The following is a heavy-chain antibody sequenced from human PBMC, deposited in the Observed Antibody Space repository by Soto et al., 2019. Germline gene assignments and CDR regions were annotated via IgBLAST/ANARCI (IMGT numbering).Heavy chain of an antibody. V-gene: IGHV4-30-4*01. Sequence: QVQLQESGPGLVKPSQTLSLTCTVSGGSISSGDYYWSWIRQPPGKGLEWIGYIYYSGSTYYHPSLKRRLTISVDTSKTQFSLTLSSVPAADAAVYYCASAYGSGSYYTSDWGQGTLVTVSS. CDR1: GGSISSGDYY. CDR3: ASAYGSGSYYTSD. J-gene: IGHJ4*02. D-gene: IGHD3-10*01. CDR2: IYYSGST.